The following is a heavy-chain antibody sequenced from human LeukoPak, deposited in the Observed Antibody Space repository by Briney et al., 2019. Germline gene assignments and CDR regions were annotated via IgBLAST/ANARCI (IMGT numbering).Heavy chain of an antibody. V-gene: IGHV1-2*06. CDR2: INPNSGGT. CDR3: APEYSSTWYHLDY. J-gene: IGHJ4*02. D-gene: IGHD6-13*01. Sequence: ASVTVPCKASGYSFVGYHMHWVRQAPGQGLEWMGRINPNSGGTNYAQKFQGRVTMTRDTSISTAYMELSRLTSDDTAVYYCAPEYSSTWYHLDYWGQGTLVTVSS. CDR1: GYSFVGYH.